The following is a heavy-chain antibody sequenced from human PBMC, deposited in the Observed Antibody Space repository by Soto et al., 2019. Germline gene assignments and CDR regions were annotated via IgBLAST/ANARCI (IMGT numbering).Heavy chain of an antibody. Sequence: QVQLVESGGGVVQPGRSLRLSCTVSGFTFSRYGFHWVRQAPGRGLEWVGLIWYDGSNKYYADSVKGRFIISRDNSKNTMYLQMNSLRAEDTAVYYCARDPGVTHYYFDFWGQGTLVTVSS. J-gene: IGHJ4*02. V-gene: IGHV3-33*01. CDR1: GFTFSRYG. CDR3: ARDPGVTHYYFDF. CDR2: IWYDGSNK. D-gene: IGHD2-21*02.